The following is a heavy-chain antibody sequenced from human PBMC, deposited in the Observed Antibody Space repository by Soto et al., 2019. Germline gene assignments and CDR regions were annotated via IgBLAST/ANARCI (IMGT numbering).Heavy chain of an antibody. V-gene: IGHV1-69*01. CDR2: IIPIFGTA. Sequence: QVQLVQSGAEVKKPGSSVKVSCKASGDTFSSYAISWVRQAPGQGLEWMGGIIPIFGTANYAQKFQGRVTITADESTRTAYMELSSLRSEDTALYYCARDGSGYRSRASPMDVWGQGTTVTVSS. CDR3: ARDGSGYRSRASPMDV. CDR1: GDTFSSYA. D-gene: IGHD3-22*01. J-gene: IGHJ6*02.